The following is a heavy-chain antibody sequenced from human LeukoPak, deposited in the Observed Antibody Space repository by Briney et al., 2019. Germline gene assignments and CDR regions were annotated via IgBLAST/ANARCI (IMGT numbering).Heavy chain of an antibody. CDR1: GGSISSYY. J-gene: IGHJ3*02. CDR3: ARIYCSSTSCYFAFDI. V-gene: IGHV4-59*08. D-gene: IGHD2-2*01. Sequence: SETLSLTCTVSGGSISSYYWSWIRQPPGKGLEWIGYIYYSGSTNYNPSLESRVTISVDTSKNQFSLKLSSVTAADTAVYYCARIYCSSTSCYFAFDIWGQGTMVTVSS. CDR2: IYYSGST.